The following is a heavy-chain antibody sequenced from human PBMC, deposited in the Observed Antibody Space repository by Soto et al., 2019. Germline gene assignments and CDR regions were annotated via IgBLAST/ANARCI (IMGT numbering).Heavy chain of an antibody. D-gene: IGHD3-10*02. J-gene: IGHJ4*02. CDR2: IYYSGST. CDR3: ARSLFH. V-gene: IGHV4-31*03. Sequence: SETLTRTCTGSGGYRRCGGFYCSLIPQQPGKGMEWIGYIYYSGSTYYKPSLKSRVTISVDTSKNQFSLKLRSATAGDTPLYYCARSLFHWRRGVLVTVS. CDR1: GGYRRCGGFY.